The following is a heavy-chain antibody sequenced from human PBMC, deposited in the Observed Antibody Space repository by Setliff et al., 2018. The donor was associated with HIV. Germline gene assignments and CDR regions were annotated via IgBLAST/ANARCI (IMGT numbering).Heavy chain of an antibody. V-gene: IGHV3-23*01. CDR2: ISGSGGST. J-gene: IGHJ4*02. CDR1: GFTFGSYA. CDR3: ARVRARYSSSWSFDY. D-gene: IGHD6-13*01. Sequence: GGSLRLSCAASGFTFGSYAMSWVRQAPGKGLEWVSAISGSGGSTYYADSVKGRFTISRDNSKNTLYLQMNSLRTEDTAVYFCARVRARYSSSWSFDYWGQGTPVTVSS.